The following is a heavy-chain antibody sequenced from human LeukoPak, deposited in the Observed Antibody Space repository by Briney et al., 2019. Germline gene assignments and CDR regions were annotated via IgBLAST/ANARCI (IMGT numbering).Heavy chain of an antibody. D-gene: IGHD3-10*01. CDR1: GGSISSDY. CDR2: FYTSGRA. CDR3: ARNSAGEPYGY. Sequence: SETLSLTCTVSGGSISSDYWSWIRQPAGKGLEWIGRFYTSGRANYNPSLKGRVTISGDTSKNQFSLKLTSVTAADTAVYYCARNSAGEPYGYWGQGTLVTVSS. V-gene: IGHV4-4*07. J-gene: IGHJ4*02.